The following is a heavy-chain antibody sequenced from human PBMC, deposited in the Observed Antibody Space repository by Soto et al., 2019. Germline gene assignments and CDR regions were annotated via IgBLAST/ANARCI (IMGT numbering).Heavy chain of an antibody. J-gene: IGHJ4*02. Sequence: ASVKVSCKASGYTFTSYGISWVRQAPGQGLEWMGWISAYNGNTNYAQKLQGRVTMTTDTSTSTAYMELRSLRSDDTAVYYCARDIPYYDFWSGYYGGFDYWGQGTLVTVS. D-gene: IGHD3-3*01. CDR3: ARDIPYYDFWSGYYGGFDY. CDR1: GYTFTSYG. V-gene: IGHV1-18*01. CDR2: ISAYNGNT.